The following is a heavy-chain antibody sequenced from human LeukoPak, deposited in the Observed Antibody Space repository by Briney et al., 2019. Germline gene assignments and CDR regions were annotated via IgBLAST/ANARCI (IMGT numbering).Heavy chain of an antibody. CDR3: ARRGSSVFSYYGMDV. D-gene: IGHD2-15*01. V-gene: IGHV4-61*05. CDR1: GGSISSSSYY. J-gene: IGHJ6*02. Sequence: PSETLSLTCTVSGGSISSSSYYWSWIRQPPGKGLEWIGYIYYSGSTNYNPSLKSRVTISVDTSKNQFSLKLSSVTAADTAVYYCARRGSSVFSYYGMDVWGQGTTVTVSS. CDR2: IYYSGST.